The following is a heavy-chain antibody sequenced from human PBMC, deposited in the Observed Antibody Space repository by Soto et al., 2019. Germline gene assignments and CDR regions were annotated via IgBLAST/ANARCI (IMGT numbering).Heavy chain of an antibody. CDR2: MWYNANKT. D-gene: IGHD3-10*01. V-gene: IGHV3-33*01. Sequence: QVHLVESGGGVVQPGRSLRLSCAASGFTFTNYDIHWVRQAPGRGLEWVAVMWYNANKTYYADSVKGRFTISGGNSKNTLYLQMNSLRVEDTAIYYCAIIPAGTYPNDYYDTDVWGQGTTVTVSS. CDR1: GFTFTNYD. J-gene: IGHJ6*02. CDR3: AIIPAGTYPNDYYDTDV.